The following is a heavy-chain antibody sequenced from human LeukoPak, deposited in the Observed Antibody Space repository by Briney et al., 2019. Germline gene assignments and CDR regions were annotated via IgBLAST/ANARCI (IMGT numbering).Heavy chain of an antibody. J-gene: IGHJ4*02. CDR1: GGSFSGYY. CDR3: ARVGGRWGDHPDY. V-gene: IGHV4-34*01. Sequence: SETLSLTCAVYGGSFSGYYWSWIRQPPGKGLEWIGEINHSGSTNYNPSLKSRVTISVDTSKKQFSLRLSSMTAADTAVYYCARVGGRWGDHPDYWGQGTLVTVSS. D-gene: IGHD2-21*02. CDR2: INHSGST.